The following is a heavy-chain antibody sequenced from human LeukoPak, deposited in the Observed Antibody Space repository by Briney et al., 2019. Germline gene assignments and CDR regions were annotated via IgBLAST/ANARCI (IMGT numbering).Heavy chain of an antibody. V-gene: IGHV3-48*01. J-gene: IGHJ6*03. CDR3: AREPGWDYYYYMDV. D-gene: IGHD1-26*01. CDR1: GFTFSSYS. CDR2: ISSSSSTI. Sequence: GGSLRLSCAASGFTFSSYSMNWVRQAPGKGLEWVSYISSSSSTIYYADSVKGRFTISRDNAKNSLYLQMNSLRAEDTAVFYCAREPGWDYYYYMDVWGKGTTVTVSS.